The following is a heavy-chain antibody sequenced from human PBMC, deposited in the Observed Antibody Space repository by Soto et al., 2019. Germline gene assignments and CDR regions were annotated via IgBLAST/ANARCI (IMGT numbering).Heavy chain of an antibody. Sequence: EVQLVQSGAEVKKPGESLKISCKGSGYSFTSYWIGWVRQMPGKGLEWLGIISPGDSDTRYSPSFQGQVTISADKSISTAYRQWSSLKASDTAMYYCARHEGYYGSPAAGLFDYWGQGTLVTVSS. J-gene: IGHJ4*02. CDR1: GYSFTSYW. CDR3: ARHEGYYGSPAAGLFDY. V-gene: IGHV5-51*01. CDR2: ISPGDSDT. D-gene: IGHD3-10*01.